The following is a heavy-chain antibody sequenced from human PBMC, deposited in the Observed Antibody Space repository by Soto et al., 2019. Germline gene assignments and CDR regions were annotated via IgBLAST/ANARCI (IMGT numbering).Heavy chain of an antibody. CDR2: IYYSGRT. Sequence: QLQLQESGPGLVKPSETLSLTCTVSGGSISSSSYYWGWIRQPPGKGLEWIGSIYYSGRTYYNPSLKSRVTISVDTSKNQFSLKLSSVTAADTAVYYCARTGAGKVTTGRDWGQGTLVTVSS. V-gene: IGHV4-39*01. CDR1: GGSISSSSYY. CDR3: ARTGAGKVTTGRD. J-gene: IGHJ4*02. D-gene: IGHD4-17*01.